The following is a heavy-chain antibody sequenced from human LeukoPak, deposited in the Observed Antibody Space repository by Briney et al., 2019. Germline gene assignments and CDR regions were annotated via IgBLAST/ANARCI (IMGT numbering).Heavy chain of an antibody. J-gene: IGHJ6*03. Sequence: GASVKVSCKVSGYSLIELSIHWVRQAPGKGLEWMGGFDPEDGKTIYAQKFQGRVTMTEDTSTDTGYMELSSLRSQDTAVYYCATEASSIAARRANYYYYYYMDVWGKGTTVTVSS. V-gene: IGHV1-24*01. CDR3: ATEASSIAARRANYYYYYYMDV. CDR2: FDPEDGKT. CDR1: GYSLIELS. D-gene: IGHD6-6*01.